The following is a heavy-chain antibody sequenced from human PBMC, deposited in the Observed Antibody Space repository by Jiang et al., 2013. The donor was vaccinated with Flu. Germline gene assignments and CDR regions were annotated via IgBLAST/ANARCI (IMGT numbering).Heavy chain of an antibody. J-gene: IGHJ5*02. Sequence: LKSRVTISVDTSKNQFSLKLSSVTAADTAVYYCAREVPYYGSGSYGDNWFDPWGQGTLVTVSS. V-gene: IGHV4-30-2*05. D-gene: IGHD3-10*01. CDR3: AREVPYYGSGSYGDNWFDP.